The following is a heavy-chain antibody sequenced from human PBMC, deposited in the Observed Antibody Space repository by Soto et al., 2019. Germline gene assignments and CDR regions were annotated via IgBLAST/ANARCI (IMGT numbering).Heavy chain of an antibody. Sequence: GGSLRLSCAVAGYTFANHWMHWVRQAPGKGLEWVSRMNSDGSLINYADSVKGRFTVSRDSARNTLYLQMNSLRVEDTAVYYCATAEVDYWGPGILVTVSS. V-gene: IGHV3-74*01. CDR2: MNSDGSLI. CDR1: GYTFANHW. J-gene: IGHJ4*02. CDR3: ATAEVDY.